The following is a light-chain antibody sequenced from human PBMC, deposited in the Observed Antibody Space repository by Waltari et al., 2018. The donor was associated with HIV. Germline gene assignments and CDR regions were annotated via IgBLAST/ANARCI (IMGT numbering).Light chain of an antibody. CDR1: QSIDTY. CDR2: GAS. Sequence: DIQMTQSPSSLSASVGDRVTITCRASQSIDTYVNWYQQKEDKAPQLLIHGASNLHSGVPSRFSGSGSETDFTLTITSLRLEDFATYYCQQSQSSPYTFGQGTKLDIK. J-gene: IGKJ2*01. CDR3: QQSQSSPYT. V-gene: IGKV1-39*01.